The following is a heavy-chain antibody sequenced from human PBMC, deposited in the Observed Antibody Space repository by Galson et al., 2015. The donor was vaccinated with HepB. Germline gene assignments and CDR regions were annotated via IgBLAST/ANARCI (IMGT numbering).Heavy chain of an antibody. D-gene: IGHD3-22*01. Sequence: SLRLSCAASGFTFSSYAMSWVRQAPGKGLEWVSAISGSGGSTYYADSVKGRFTISRDNSKNTLYLQMNSLRAEDTAVYYCAKDGYYYDTRFDYWGQGTLVTVSS. V-gene: IGHV3-23*01. CDR2: ISGSGGST. J-gene: IGHJ4*02. CDR3: AKDGYYYDTRFDY. CDR1: GFTFSSYA.